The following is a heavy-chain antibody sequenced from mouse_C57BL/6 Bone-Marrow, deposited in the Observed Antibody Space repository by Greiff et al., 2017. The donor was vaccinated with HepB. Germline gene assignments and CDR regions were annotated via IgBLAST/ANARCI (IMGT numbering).Heavy chain of an antibody. V-gene: IGHV1-69*01. J-gene: IGHJ3*01. CDR2: IDPSDSYT. CDR3: AVYYGYAAWFAY. Sequence: QVQLQQPGAELVMPGASVKLSCKASGYTFTSYWMHWVKQRPGQGLEWIGEIDPSDSYTTYNQKFKGKSTLTVDQSSSTAYMQLSSLTSEDSAVYYCAVYYGYAAWFAYWGQGTLVTVSA. CDR1: GYTFTSYW. D-gene: IGHD2-2*01.